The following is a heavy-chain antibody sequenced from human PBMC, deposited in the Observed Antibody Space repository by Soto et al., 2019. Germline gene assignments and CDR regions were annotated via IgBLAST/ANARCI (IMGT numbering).Heavy chain of an antibody. J-gene: IGHJ5*02. CDR3: ARGGRTVTLFDP. V-gene: IGHV4-34*01. CDR1: GGSFSGYY. Sequence: QVQLQQWGAGLLKPSETLSLTCAAYGGSFSGYYWSWIRQPPGKGLEWIGEINHSGSTNYNPSLKSRVTISVDTSKNQFSLKLSSVTAADTAVYYCARGGRTVTLFDPWGQGTLVTVSS. CDR2: INHSGST. D-gene: IGHD2-15*01.